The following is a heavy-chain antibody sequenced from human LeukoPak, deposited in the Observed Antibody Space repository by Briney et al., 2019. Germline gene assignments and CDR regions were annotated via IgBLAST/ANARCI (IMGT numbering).Heavy chain of an antibody. CDR1: GFTVGSNY. D-gene: IGHD2-21*02. Sequence: HSGGSLRLSCAASGFTVGSNYMSWVRQAPGKGLEWFSFIYSGGSTYYADAVKGRFTISRDNFKNTLYLQKKSLRAEDTAVYYCARERARTYCGGDCPRGWFDPWGQGTLVTVPS. CDR2: IYSGGST. V-gene: IGHV3-66*01. J-gene: IGHJ5*01. CDR3: ARERARTYCGGDCPRGWFDP.